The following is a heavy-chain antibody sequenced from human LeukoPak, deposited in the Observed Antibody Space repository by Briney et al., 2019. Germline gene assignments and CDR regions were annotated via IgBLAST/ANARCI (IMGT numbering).Heavy chain of an antibody. V-gene: IGHV3-7*01. J-gene: IGHJ6*04. D-gene: IGHD3-10*01. Sequence: GGSLTLSCAASGFTFSGYWMSWVRQAPGKGLEWVANIKQDGGEKYYVDSVKGRFTISRDNAKNSLYLQMNSLRAEDTAVYQCARDRGFGQADVWGKGTTVTVSS. CDR1: GFTFSGYW. CDR3: ARDRGFGQADV. CDR2: IKQDGGEK.